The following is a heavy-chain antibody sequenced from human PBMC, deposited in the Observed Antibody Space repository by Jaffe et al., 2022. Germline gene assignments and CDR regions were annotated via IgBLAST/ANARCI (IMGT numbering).Heavy chain of an antibody. Sequence: QVQLVESGGGVVQPGGSLRLSCAASGFTFSSYGMHWVRQAPGKGLEWVAFIRYDGSNKYYADSVKGRFTISRDNSKNTLYLQMNSLRAEDTAVYYCAKSGGVLEWLLPLNWFDPWGQGTLVTVSS. D-gene: IGHD3-3*01. CDR2: IRYDGSNK. V-gene: IGHV3-30*02. J-gene: IGHJ5*02. CDR1: GFTFSSYG. CDR3: AKSGGVLEWLLPLNWFDP.